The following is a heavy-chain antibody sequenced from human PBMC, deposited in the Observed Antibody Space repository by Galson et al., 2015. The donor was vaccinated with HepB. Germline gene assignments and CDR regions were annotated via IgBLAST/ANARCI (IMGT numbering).Heavy chain of an antibody. J-gene: IGHJ4*02. CDR2: ISGSGGSI. CDR1: GFTFSSYA. CDR3: AKDRSGYSYGSFDY. V-gene: IGHV3-23*01. D-gene: IGHD5-18*01. Sequence: FLRLSCAASGFTFSSYAMSWVRQAPGKGLEWVSAISGSGGSIYYADSVKGRVTISRDNSKNPLYLRMNSLRAGDTAVYYCAKDRSGYSYGSFDYWGQGTLVTVSS.